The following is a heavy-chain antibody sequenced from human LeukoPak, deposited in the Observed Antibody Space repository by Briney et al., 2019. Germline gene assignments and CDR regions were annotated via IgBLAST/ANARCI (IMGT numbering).Heavy chain of an antibody. Sequence: ASVKVSCKASGYTFTSYYMHWVRQAPGQGLEWMGIINPSGGSTSYAQKFQGRVTMTRDMSTSTVYMELSSLRSEHTAVYYCARGITGTTDWFDPWGQGTLVTVSS. CDR2: INPSGGST. V-gene: IGHV1-46*01. CDR3: ARGITGTTDWFDP. D-gene: IGHD1-7*01. CDR1: GYTFTSYY. J-gene: IGHJ5*02.